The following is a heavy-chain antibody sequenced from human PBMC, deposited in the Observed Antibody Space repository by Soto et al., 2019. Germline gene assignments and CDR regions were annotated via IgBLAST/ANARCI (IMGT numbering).Heavy chain of an antibody. CDR2: ISGSGGST. V-gene: IGHV3-23*01. CDR1: GFTFSSYA. Sequence: GGSLRLSCAASGFTFSSYAMSWVRQAPGKGLEWVSAISGSGGSTYYADSVKGRFTISRDNSKNTLYLQMNSLRAEDTAVYYCAKAGGYGSGTFVYYFDYWGQGTLVTVSS. J-gene: IGHJ4*02. D-gene: IGHD3-10*01. CDR3: AKAGGYGSGTFVYYFDY.